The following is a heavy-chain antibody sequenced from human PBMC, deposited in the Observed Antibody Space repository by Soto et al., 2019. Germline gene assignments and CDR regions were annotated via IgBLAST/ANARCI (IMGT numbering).Heavy chain of an antibody. Sequence: LSLTWTVSGSTINSSGYYWGWIRQPPGKGLEWIGSMFYGVSTYYNPSLKSRVTVSVDTSKNQFSLNLRSVTAADTAVYYCARLPSRHLVDYWGQGTLVTVSS. J-gene: IGHJ4*02. CDR1: GSTINSSGYY. CDR3: ARLPSRHLVDY. D-gene: IGHD3-3*02. V-gene: IGHV4-39*01. CDR2: MFYGVST.